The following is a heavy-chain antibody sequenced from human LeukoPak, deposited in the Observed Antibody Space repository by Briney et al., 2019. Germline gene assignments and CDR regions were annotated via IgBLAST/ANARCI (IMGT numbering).Heavy chain of an antibody. CDR1: GGSISSGSYY. CDR2: IYTSGPT. D-gene: IGHD5/OR15-5a*01. Sequence: SETLSLTWTISGGSISSGSYYWSWIRQPAGKGLEWIGRIYTSGPTTYNPSLNSRVTISLDTSKNQFSLKLSSVTAADTAVYYCARECPNWFDPWGQGTLVTVSS. CDR3: ARECPNWFDP. V-gene: IGHV4-61*02. J-gene: IGHJ5*02.